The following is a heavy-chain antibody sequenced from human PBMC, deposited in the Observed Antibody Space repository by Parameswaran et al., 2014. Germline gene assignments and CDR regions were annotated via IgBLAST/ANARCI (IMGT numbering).Heavy chain of an antibody. D-gene: IGHD3-22*01. Sequence: VRQAPGKGLEWVSYISSSGSTIYYADSVKGRFTISRDNAKNSLYLQMNSLRAEDTAVYYCARRTNYYDSSGPMGYYYGMDVWGQGTTVTVSS. V-gene: IGHV3-11*01. CDR3: ARRTNYYDSSGPMGYYYGMDV. J-gene: IGHJ6*02. CDR2: ISSSGSTI.